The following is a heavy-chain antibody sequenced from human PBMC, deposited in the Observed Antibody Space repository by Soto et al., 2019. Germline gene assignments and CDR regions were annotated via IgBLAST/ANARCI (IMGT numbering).Heavy chain of an antibody. CDR2: IVPKFGTS. J-gene: IGHJ5*02. D-gene: IGHD2-15*01. CDR1: GGIGSNYA. CDR3: AREMASGYSRTWFDP. Sequence: QEHLVQSGAEVKKPGSSVKVSCRASGGIGSNYAISWVRQAPGQGIEWMGGIVPKFGTSNYAQRFKGRVTISVDKSTNSVYMELSSLRSQDTAIYYCAREMASGYSRTWFDPWGQGTLVTVSS. V-gene: IGHV1-69*06.